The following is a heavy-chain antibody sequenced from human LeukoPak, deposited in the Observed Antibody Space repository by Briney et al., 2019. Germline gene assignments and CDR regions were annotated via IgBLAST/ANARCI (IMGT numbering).Heavy chain of an antibody. CDR3: ARERGYSGYDYFIDSPSDY. CDR2: VSSSGSTI. D-gene: IGHD5-12*01. CDR1: GFTFSSYE. V-gene: IGHV3-48*03. J-gene: IGHJ4*02. Sequence: GGSLRLSCAASGFTFSSYEMNWVRQAPGKGLEWVSYVSSSGSTIYNADSVKGRFTISRDNAKNSLYLQMNSLRAEDTAVYYCARERGYSGYDYFIDSPSDYWGQGTLVTVSS.